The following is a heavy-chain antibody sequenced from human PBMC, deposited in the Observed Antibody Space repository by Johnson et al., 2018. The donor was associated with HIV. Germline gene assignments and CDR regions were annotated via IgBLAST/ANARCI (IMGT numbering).Heavy chain of an antibody. D-gene: IGHD3-22*01. J-gene: IGHJ3*02. V-gene: IGHV3-13*01. Sequence: EKLVESGGGVVQPGGSLRLSCAASGFTFSSYDMHWVRHATGKGLEWVSAIGTAGDTYYPGSVTGRFTISRETAKTSLYLQMNSLRAEDTAVYFCTRGEGGYFYDSSGYYHRPDDAFEIWGQGTMVTVSS. CDR1: GFTFSSYD. CDR3: TRGEGGYFYDSSGYYHRPDDAFEI. CDR2: IGTAGDT.